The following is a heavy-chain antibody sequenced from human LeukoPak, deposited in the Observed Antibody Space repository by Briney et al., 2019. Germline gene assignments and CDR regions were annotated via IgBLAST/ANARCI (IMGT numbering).Heavy chain of an antibody. CDR3: AKDQYGGNPQYYFDY. D-gene: IGHD4-23*01. J-gene: IGHJ4*02. CDR2: ISGSGGNT. CDR1: GFTFSSYA. Sequence: PGGSLRLSCAASGFTFSSYAMSWVRQAPGKGLEWVSAISGSGGNTYYADSVKGRFTISRDNSKNTLYLQMNSLRAEDTAIHYCAKDQYGGNPQYYFDYWGQGALVTVSS. V-gene: IGHV3-23*01.